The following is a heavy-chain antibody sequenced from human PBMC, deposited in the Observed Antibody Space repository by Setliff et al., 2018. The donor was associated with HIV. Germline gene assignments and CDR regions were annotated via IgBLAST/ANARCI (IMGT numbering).Heavy chain of an antibody. J-gene: IGHJ5*02. Sequence: SETLSLTCTVSGGSISSGSYYWSWIRQPAGKGLEWIGRIYTSGSTTYNPSLRSRGTISVDTSKNQFSLSLTSVTAADTAVYFCARRGRTGNSYVLHWFDPWGQGTLVTVSS. CDR3: ARRGRTGNSYVLHWFDP. D-gene: IGHD5-18*01. V-gene: IGHV4-61*02. CDR1: GGSISSGSYY. CDR2: IYTSGST.